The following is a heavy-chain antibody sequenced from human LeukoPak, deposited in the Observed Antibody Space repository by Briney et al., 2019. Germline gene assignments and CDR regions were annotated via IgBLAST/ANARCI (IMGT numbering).Heavy chain of an antibody. CDR2: MNPNSGNT. V-gene: IGHV1-8*01. D-gene: IGHD6-13*01. CDR1: GYTFTSYD. Sequence: ASVKVSCKASGYTFTSYDINWVRQATGRGLEWMGWMNPNSGNTGYAQKFQGRVTMTRNTSISTAYMELSSLRSEDTAVYYCARGRSLYSSSWPPDYWGQGTLVPVSS. CDR3: ARGRSLYSSSWPPDY. J-gene: IGHJ4*02.